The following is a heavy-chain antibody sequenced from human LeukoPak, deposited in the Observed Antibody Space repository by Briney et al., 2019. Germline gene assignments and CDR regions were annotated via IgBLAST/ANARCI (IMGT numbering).Heavy chain of an antibody. CDR2: IYYSGST. CDR3: ARNFMTTDKKSFDY. Sequence: PSETLSLTCTVSGGSISSGGYYWSWIRQHPGKGLEWNGYIYYSGSTYYNPSLKSRVTISVDTSKNQFSLKLSSVTAADTAVYYCARNFMTTDKKSFDYWGQGTLVTVSS. CDR1: GGSISSGGYY. D-gene: IGHD4-17*01. J-gene: IGHJ4*02. V-gene: IGHV4-31*03.